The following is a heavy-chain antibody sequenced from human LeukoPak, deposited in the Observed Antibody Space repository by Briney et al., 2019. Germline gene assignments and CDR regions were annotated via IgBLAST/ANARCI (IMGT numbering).Heavy chain of an antibody. J-gene: IGHJ4*02. V-gene: IGHV3-21*01. CDR2: ISRSSTYI. D-gene: IGHD6-25*01. CDR3: ARDGEDTATYFDY. CDR1: GFTFNTYG. Sequence: GGSLRLSCSASGFTFNTYGMTWVRQAPGKGLEWVSSISRSSTYIYYADSVKGRFTISRDNAKNSLYLQMNSLRADDTAVYYCARDGEDTATYFDYWGQGALVTVSS.